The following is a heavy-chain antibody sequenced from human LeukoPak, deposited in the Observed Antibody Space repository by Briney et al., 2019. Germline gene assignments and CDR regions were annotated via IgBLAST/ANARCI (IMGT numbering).Heavy chain of an antibody. CDR1: GGSFSGYY. J-gene: IGHJ4*02. CDR3: ARRGYDYVWGSYRF. CDR2: INHSGST. V-gene: IGHV4-34*01. Sequence: PSETLSLTCAVYGGSFSGYYWSWIRQPPGKGLEWIGKINHSGSTNYNPSLKSRVTISVDTSKNQFSLKLSSVTAADTAVYYCARRGYDYVWGSYRFWGQGTLVTGSS. D-gene: IGHD3-16*02.